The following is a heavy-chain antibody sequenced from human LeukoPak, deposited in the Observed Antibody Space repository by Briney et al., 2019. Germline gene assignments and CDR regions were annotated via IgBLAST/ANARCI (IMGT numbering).Heavy chain of an antibody. D-gene: IGHD3-9*01. CDR2: ISGSGGST. CDR3: AKNGGFDWFDY. V-gene: IGHV3-23*01. CDR1: EFTVSSSY. Sequence: GGSLRLSCAASEFTVSSSYMSWVRQAPGKGLEWVSTISGSGGSTYYADSVKGRFTISRDNSKNTLYLQMNSLRAEDTAVYYCAKNGGFDWFDYWGQGALVTVSS. J-gene: IGHJ4*02.